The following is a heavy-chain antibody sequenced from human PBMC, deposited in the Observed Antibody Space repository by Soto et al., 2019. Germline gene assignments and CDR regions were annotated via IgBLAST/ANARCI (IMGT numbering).Heavy chain of an antibody. CDR2: IYYSGST. J-gene: IGHJ5*02. CDR1: GGSISSGGYY. CDR3: ARDSPHCSGGSCYPNWFDP. V-gene: IGHV4-31*03. Sequence: QVQLQESGPGLVKPSQTLSLTCTVSGGSISSGGYYWSWIRQHPGKGLEWIGYIYYSGSTYYNPSLKSRVTISVDTSKNQFSLKLSCVTAADTAVYYCARDSPHCSGGSCYPNWFDPWGQGTLVTVSS. D-gene: IGHD2-15*01.